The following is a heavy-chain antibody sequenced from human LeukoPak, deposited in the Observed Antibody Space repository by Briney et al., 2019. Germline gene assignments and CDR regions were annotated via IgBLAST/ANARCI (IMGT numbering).Heavy chain of an antibody. J-gene: IGHJ1*01. Sequence: ASVKVSCKASGYTFTGYDINWVRQATGQGLEWMGWMNPNSGNTGYAQKFQGIVTITRNTSISTAYMELSSLRSEDTAVYYCARNGREARHFQHWGQGTLVTVSS. CDR1: GYTFTGYD. CDR2: MNPNSGNT. D-gene: IGHD6-6*01. CDR3: ARNGREARHFQH. V-gene: IGHV1-8*03.